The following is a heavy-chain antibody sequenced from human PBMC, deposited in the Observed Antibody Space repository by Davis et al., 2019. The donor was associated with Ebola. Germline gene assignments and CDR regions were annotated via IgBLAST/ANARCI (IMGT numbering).Heavy chain of an antibody. D-gene: IGHD1-1*01. CDR1: GFTFSSYD. J-gene: IGHJ6*02. CDR3: ARAVRTTAHYYYGMDV. V-gene: IGHV3-13*01. Sequence: PGGSLRLSCAASGFTFSSYDMHWVRQATGKGLEWVSAIGTAGDTYYPGSVKGRFTISRENAKNSLYLQMNSLRAGDTAVYYCARAVRTTAHYYYGMDVWGQGTTVTVSS. CDR2: IGTAGDT.